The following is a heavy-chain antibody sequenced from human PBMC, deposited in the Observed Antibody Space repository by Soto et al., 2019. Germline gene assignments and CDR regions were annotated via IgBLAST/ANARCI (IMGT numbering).Heavy chain of an antibody. Sequence: PGGSLLLACASSVFPFSDSYMSWIRQAPGKGLDEIATISSTGSTPYYADSVKGRFTISRDNAQNSLYLEMNNLRAEDTAVYYCARGQQLVANWLDPWGQGILVTVSS. CDR3: ARGQQLVANWLDP. J-gene: IGHJ5*02. D-gene: IGHD6-6*01. CDR2: ISSTGSTP. CDR1: VFPFSDSY. V-gene: IGHV3-11*01.